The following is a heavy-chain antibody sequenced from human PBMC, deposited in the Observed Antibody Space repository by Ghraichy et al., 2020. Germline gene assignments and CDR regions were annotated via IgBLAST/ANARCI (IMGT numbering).Heavy chain of an antibody. CDR2: IYYSGST. V-gene: IGHV4-59*08. CDR1: GGSISSYY. Sequence: SQTLSLTCTVSGGSISSYYWSWIRQPPGKGLEWIGYIYYSGSTNYNPSLKSRVTISVDTSKNQFSLKLSSVTAADTAVYYCARHLGQSAFDIWGQGTMVTVSS. J-gene: IGHJ3*02. CDR3: ARHLGQSAFDI.